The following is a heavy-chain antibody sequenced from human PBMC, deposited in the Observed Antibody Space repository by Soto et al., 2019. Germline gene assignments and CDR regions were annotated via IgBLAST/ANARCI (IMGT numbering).Heavy chain of an antibody. CDR3: ARDFWSGYPRLDY. V-gene: IGHV3-48*01. CDR1: GFTFSSYS. D-gene: IGHD3-3*01. J-gene: IGHJ4*02. Sequence: PXXSLRLSFAASGFTFSSYSMHWVPQAPGKGLEWVSYISSSSSTIYYADSVKGRFTISRDNAKNSLYLQMNSLTAEDTAVYYCARDFWSGYPRLDYWGQGTLVTVSS. CDR2: ISSSSSTI.